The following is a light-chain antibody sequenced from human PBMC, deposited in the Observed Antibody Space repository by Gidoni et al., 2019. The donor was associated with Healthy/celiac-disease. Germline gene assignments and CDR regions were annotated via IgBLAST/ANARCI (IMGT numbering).Light chain of an antibody. CDR3: CSYAGSSTLV. Sequence: SALTQPASVSGSPGQSITISGTGTSSDVGSYNLVSCYQQHPGKAPKLRIYEGSKRPSGVSNRFSGAKAGNTASLTISGLQAEDDADYYCCSYAGSSTLVFGGGTKLTVL. J-gene: IGLJ3*02. CDR1: SSDVGSYNL. CDR2: EGS. V-gene: IGLV2-23*01.